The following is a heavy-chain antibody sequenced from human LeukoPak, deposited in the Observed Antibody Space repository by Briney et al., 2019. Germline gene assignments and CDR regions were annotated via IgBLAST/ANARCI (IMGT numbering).Heavy chain of an antibody. CDR3: AGIESYSSGGSCYPLFDY. CDR2: IYYSGST. D-gene: IGHD2-15*01. CDR1: GGSISISSYY. V-gene: IGHV4-39*01. J-gene: IGHJ4*02. Sequence: SETLSLTCTVSGGSISISSYYWGWIRQPPGKGLEWIGSIYYSGSTYYNPSLKSRVTISVDTSKSPFSLKLSSVTDPDAYYSACAGIESYSSGGSCYPLFDYWGQGTLVTVSS.